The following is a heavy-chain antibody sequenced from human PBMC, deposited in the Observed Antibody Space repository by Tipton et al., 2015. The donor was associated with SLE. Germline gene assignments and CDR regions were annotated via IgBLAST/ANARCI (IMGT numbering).Heavy chain of an antibody. Sequence: LVRSGPEVKKPGASVKVSCKASGYTFTGDYMHWVRQAPGQGLEWMGWINPNSGGTNYAQKFQGRVTMTRDTSISTAYMELSRLRSDDTALYYCARLQTGVVGAFDTWGQGRMVTVSS. CDR2: INPNSGGT. D-gene: IGHD2-15*01. J-gene: IGHJ3*02. V-gene: IGHV1-2*02. CDR3: ARLQTGVVGAFDT. CDR1: GYTFTGDY.